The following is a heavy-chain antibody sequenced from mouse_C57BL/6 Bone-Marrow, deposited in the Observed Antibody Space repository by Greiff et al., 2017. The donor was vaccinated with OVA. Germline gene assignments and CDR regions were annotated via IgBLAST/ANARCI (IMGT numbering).Heavy chain of an antibody. Sequence: VQVVESGAELVRPGASVTLSCKASGYTFTDYEMHWVKQTPVHGLEWIGAIDPETGGTAYNQKFKGKAILTAAQSSSTAYMELRSLKSEDSAVYYCTRGYSNYYAMDYWGQGTSVTVSS. CDR2: IDPETGGT. D-gene: IGHD2-5*01. J-gene: IGHJ4*01. CDR1: GYTFTDYE. V-gene: IGHV1-15*01. CDR3: TRGYSNYYAMDY.